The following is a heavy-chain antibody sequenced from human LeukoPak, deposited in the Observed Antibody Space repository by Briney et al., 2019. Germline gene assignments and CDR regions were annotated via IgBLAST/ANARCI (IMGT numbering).Heavy chain of an antibody. CDR2: IYKDGRT. CDR1: GFTVNSNY. CDR3: ARDVNSYAHCGH. J-gene: IGHJ4*02. D-gene: IGHD5-18*01. Sequence: PGGSLRLSCAASGFTVNSNYMSWVRQAPGKGLERVSIIYKDGRTYYADSVKGRFTISRDNSRSMLYLQMNSLRAEDTAVYYCARDVNSYAHCGHWGQGTLVTVSS. V-gene: IGHV3-53*01.